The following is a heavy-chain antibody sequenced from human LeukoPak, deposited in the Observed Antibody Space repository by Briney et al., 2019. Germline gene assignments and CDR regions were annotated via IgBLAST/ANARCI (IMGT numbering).Heavy chain of an antibody. Sequence: PGGSMRLSCTASGFPFIEYSMNWDRQVPGKGLEWIAYIGTDSGNTKYADSVRGRFTNSANKTKNSLYLQMNSLRVEDTAVYYCARDHNYAFDNWGQGTLVSVAS. J-gene: IGHJ4*02. CDR3: ARDHNYAFDN. CDR1: GFPFIEYS. CDR2: IGTDSGNT. V-gene: IGHV3-48*01. D-gene: IGHD1-1*01.